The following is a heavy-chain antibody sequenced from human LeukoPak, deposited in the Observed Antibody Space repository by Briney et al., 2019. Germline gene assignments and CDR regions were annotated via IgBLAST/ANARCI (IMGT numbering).Heavy chain of an antibody. V-gene: IGHV4-34*01. CDR2: INDSGGS. CDR3: AMRRGRTSGYVRAHRWFDP. Sequence: SETLSLTCAVYGESLTGFWWTWIRQPPGRGPEWIGEINDSGGSYYNPSLKNGVTISVDTSNNQFSLRLSSVTAADTAVYYCAMRRGRTSGYVRAHRWFDPWGQGTPVTVSS. J-gene: IGHJ5*02. D-gene: IGHD5-12*01. CDR1: GESLTGFW.